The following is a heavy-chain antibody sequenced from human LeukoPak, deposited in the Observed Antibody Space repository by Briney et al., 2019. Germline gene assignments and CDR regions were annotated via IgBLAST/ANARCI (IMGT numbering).Heavy chain of an antibody. CDR1: GFTFDDYA. D-gene: IGHD6-13*01. CDR3: AKGTSSWHEFDS. Sequence: PGGSLRLSCAASGFTFDDYAMHWVRQAPGKGLEWVSLITWDGDSTYYADSVKGRFIISRDNSKNYLYLQMNSLRAEDTALYYCAKGTSSWHEFDSWGQGTLVTVSS. J-gene: IGHJ4*02. CDR2: ITWDGDST. V-gene: IGHV3-43D*03.